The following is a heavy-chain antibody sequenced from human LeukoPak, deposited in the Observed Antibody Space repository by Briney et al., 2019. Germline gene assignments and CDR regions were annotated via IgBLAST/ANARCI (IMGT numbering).Heavy chain of an antibody. CDR3: AKEGSDYYDGSGAPFDS. Sequence: GGSLRLSCAASGFTFTNYAMSWVRQAPGKGLEWVSGISGSGGTTYYADSVKGRFTISRDNSKSTLYRQMSSLRAEDTAVYFRAKEGSDYYDGSGAPFDSWGQGTLVTLSS. V-gene: IGHV3-23*01. CDR1: GFTFTNYA. CDR2: ISGSGGTT. D-gene: IGHD3-22*01. J-gene: IGHJ4*02.